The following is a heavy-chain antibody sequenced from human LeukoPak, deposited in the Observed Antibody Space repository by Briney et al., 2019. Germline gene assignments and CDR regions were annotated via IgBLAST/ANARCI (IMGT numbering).Heavy chain of an antibody. D-gene: IGHD2-21*02. CDR1: GYTFTGYY. V-gene: IGHV1-2*06. CDR2: INPNSGDT. Sequence: ASVKVSCKASGYTFTGYYVHWVRQAPGQGLEWMGRINPNSGDTNYAQKFQGRVTMTRDTSISTAYMELSRLRCDDTAVYYCARDYCGGDCFPDYWGQGTLVTVSS. CDR3: ARDYCGGDCFPDY. J-gene: IGHJ4*02.